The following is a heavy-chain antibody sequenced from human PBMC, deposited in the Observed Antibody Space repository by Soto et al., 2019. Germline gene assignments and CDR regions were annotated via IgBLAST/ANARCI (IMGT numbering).Heavy chain of an antibody. J-gene: IGHJ4*02. CDR1: GGSISSGDYY. Sequence: SETLSLTCTVSGGSISSGDYYWSWIRQPPGKGLEWIGYIYYSGSTYYNPSLKSRVTISVDTSKNQFSLKLSSVTAADTAVYYCARVTGPHSSSVGGLDYWGQGTLVTVS. CDR3: ARVTGPHSSSVGGLDY. CDR2: IYYSGST. V-gene: IGHV4-30-4*01. D-gene: IGHD6-6*01.